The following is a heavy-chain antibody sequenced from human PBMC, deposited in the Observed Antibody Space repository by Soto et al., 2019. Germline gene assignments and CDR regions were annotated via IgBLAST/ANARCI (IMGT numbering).Heavy chain of an antibody. CDR1: GFTFSSHW. Sequence: QLVESGGDLVQPGGSLRLSCAASGFTFSSHWMHWVRQTPGEGLMSISRVNPDATVTDYADSVRGRFTISRDNAKSTLFLEMHSLRAEDTGVYYCARPKGTSYSAFDTWDQGTKVTVSS. J-gene: IGHJ3*02. V-gene: IGHV3-74*01. D-gene: IGHD2-15*01. CDR3: ARPKGTSYSAFDT. CDR2: VNPDATVT.